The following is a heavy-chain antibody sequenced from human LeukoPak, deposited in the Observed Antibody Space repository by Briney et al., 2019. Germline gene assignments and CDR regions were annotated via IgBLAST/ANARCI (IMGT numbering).Heavy chain of an antibody. CDR1: GYSLTAFY. V-gene: IGHV1-2*02. CDR2: IHPRSGET. CDR3: ARDGEYGTGSYYRGCLDY. J-gene: IGHJ4*02. Sequence: GASVKVSCKASGYSLTAFYIHWVRQAPGQGLEWMGWIHPRSGETNYAYKFRGRVTMTRDTSISTTYMDLGSLGSDDTAVYYCARDGEYGTGSYYRGCLDYWGQGTLVTVSS. D-gene: IGHD3-10*01.